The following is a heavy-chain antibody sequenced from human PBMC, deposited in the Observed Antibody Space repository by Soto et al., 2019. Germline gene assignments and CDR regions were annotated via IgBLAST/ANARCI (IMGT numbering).Heavy chain of an antibody. V-gene: IGHV1-8*01. Sequence: QVQLVQSGAEVRTPGASVKVSCKASGYTFTSYDINWVRQATGQGPEWMGWMNPDSGHTGYVQKSQGRVTMTRNTAISPAYMELCSLRSEDTAVYYCARSGGGSNVNFDYWGQGTLVTVSS. CDR1: GYTFTSYD. D-gene: IGHD2-15*01. CDR3: ARSGGGSNVNFDY. CDR2: MNPDSGHT. J-gene: IGHJ4*02.